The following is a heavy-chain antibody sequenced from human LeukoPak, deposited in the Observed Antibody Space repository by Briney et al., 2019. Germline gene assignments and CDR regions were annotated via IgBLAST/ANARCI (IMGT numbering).Heavy chain of an antibody. CDR2: IYYSGST. CDR1: GGSISSYY. J-gene: IGHJ6*02. Sequence: SETLSLTCTVSGGSISSYYWSWIRQPPGKGLEWIGYIYYSGSTNYNPSLKSRATISVDTSKNQFSLKLSSVTAADTAVYYCARGDGDSQAYYGMDVWGQGTTVTVSS. D-gene: IGHD4-17*01. CDR3: ARGDGDSQAYYGMDV. V-gene: IGHV4-59*01.